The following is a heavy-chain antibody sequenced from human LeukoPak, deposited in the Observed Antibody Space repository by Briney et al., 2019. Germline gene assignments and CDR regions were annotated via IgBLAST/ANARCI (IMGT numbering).Heavy chain of an antibody. Sequence: SETLSLTCAVYGGSFSGYYWSWIRQPPGKGLEWIGEINHSGSTNYNPSLKSRVTISVDTSKNQFSLKLSSVTAADTAVYYCARVYSIYWYFDLWGRGTLVTVSS. D-gene: IGHD4-11*01. CDR2: INHSGST. J-gene: IGHJ2*01. CDR3: ARVYSIYWYFDL. CDR1: GGSFSGYY. V-gene: IGHV4-34*01.